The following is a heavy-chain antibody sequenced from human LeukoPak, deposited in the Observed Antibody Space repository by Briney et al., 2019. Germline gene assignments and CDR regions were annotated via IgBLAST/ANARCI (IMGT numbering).Heavy chain of an antibody. Sequence: GKSLRLSCAASGFTFNNYGMHWVRQAPGKGLEWVAVISYDGRNKHYPGSVKGRFTISRDISTDTLWLQIDSLRTEDTAVYYCAKGPLRGTAAAIDYWGQGTLVTVSS. CDR2: ISYDGRNK. D-gene: IGHD2-2*01. J-gene: IGHJ4*02. CDR1: GFTFNNYG. CDR3: AKGPLRGTAAAIDY. V-gene: IGHV3-30*18.